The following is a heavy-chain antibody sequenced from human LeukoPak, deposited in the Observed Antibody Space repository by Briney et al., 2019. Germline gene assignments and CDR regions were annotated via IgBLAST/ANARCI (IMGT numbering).Heavy chain of an antibody. CDR1: GFTFSSYS. D-gene: IGHD3-16*01. V-gene: IGHV3-21*01. CDR3: ARGRGEGGANFDY. Sequence: GGSLRLSCAASGFTFSSYSMNWVRQAPGKGLEWVSSISSSSSYIYYADSVKGRFTISRDNAKNSLYLQMNSLRAEDTAVYYCARGRGEGGANFDYWGQGTLVTVSS. J-gene: IGHJ4*02. CDR2: ISSSSSYI.